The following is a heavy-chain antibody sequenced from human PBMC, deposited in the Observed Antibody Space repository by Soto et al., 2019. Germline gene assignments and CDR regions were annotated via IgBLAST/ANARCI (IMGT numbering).Heavy chain of an antibody. J-gene: IGHJ6*02. D-gene: IGHD2-2*02. Sequence: AGGSLRLSXAASGFTFSSYSMNWVRQAPGKGLEWVSSISSSSSYIYYADSVKGRFTISRDNAKNSLYLQMNSLRAEDTAVYYCARDCSSTSCYKDYYYGMDVWGQGTTVTVSS. CDR2: ISSSSSYI. CDR3: ARDCSSTSCYKDYYYGMDV. CDR1: GFTFSSYS. V-gene: IGHV3-21*01.